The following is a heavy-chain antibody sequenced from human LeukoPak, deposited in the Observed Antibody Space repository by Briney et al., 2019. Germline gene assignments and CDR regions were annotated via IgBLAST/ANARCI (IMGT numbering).Heavy chain of an antibody. CDR3: AREVVVPAAMMPYGMDV. V-gene: IGHV7-4-1*02. J-gene: IGHJ6*02. CDR1: GYTFTSYA. D-gene: IGHD2-2*01. Sequence: GASVKVSCKASGYTFTSYAMNWVRQAPGQGLEWMGWINTNTGNPTYAQGFTGRFVFSLDTSVSTAYLQISSLKAEDTAVYYCAREVVVPAAMMPYGMDVWGQGTTVTVSS. CDR2: INTNTGNP.